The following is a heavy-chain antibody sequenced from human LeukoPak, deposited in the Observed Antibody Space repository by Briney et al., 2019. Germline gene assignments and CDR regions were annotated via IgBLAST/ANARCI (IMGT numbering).Heavy chain of an antibody. CDR1: GFTFSSYW. CDR3: ARVKAAAPRY. J-gene: IGHJ4*02. V-gene: IGHV3-74*01. CDR2: INSDGSST. Sequence: GGSLRLSCAASGFTFSSYWMHWVRHAPGKGLVWVSRINSDGSSTNYADSVKGRFTTSRDNAKNTLYLQMNSLRAEDTAVYYCARVKAAAPRYWGQGTLVTVSS. D-gene: IGHD6-13*01.